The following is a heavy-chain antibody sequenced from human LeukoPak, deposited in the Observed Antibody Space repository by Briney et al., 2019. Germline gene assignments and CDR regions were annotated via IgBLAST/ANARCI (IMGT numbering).Heavy chain of an antibody. Sequence: GGSLRLSCAASGFTFSSYAMHWVRQAPGKGLEWVAVISYDGSNKYYADSVKGRFTISRDNAKNSLYLQMNSLRAEDTAVYYCAREAVTNDNWGQGTLVTVSS. J-gene: IGHJ4*02. V-gene: IGHV3-30-3*01. CDR1: GFTFSSYA. D-gene: IGHD4-11*01. CDR2: ISYDGSNK. CDR3: AREAVTNDN.